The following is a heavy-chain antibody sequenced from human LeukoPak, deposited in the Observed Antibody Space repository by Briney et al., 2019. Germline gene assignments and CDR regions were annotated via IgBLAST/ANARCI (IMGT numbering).Heavy chain of an antibody. Sequence: PGRSLRLSCAASGFTFNIYTMNWVRQAPGKGLEWVSSISSSSTYIYYADSVKGRFTISRDNAQNSLYLQMNSLRAEDTAVYYCARDRYGDNSFDYWRQGTLVTVSS. V-gene: IGHV3-21*01. CDR2: ISSSSTYI. CDR1: GFTFNIYT. J-gene: IGHJ4*02. CDR3: ARDRYGDNSFDY. D-gene: IGHD4-17*01.